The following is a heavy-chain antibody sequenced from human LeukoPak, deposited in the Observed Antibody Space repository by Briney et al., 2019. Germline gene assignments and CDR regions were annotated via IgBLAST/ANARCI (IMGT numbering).Heavy chain of an antibody. Sequence: SETLSLTCTVSGGXISSSSYYWGWIRQPPGKGLEWIGSIYYSGSTYYNPSLKSRVTISVDTSKNQFSLKLSSVTAADTAVYYCARHGGSLFYFDYWGQGTLVTVSS. V-gene: IGHV4-39*01. CDR1: GGXISSSSYY. CDR3: ARHGGSLFYFDY. CDR2: IYYSGST. D-gene: IGHD3-16*01. J-gene: IGHJ4*02.